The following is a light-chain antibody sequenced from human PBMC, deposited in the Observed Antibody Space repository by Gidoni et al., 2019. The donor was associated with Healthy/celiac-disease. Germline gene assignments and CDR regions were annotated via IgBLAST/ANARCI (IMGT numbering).Light chain of an antibody. Sequence: IQLTQSPSSLSASVGDRVNITCRASQSISSYLNWYQQKPGKAPKLMIYAASSLQSGVPSRFSGSGSGTDFTLTISSLQPEDFATYYCQQSYSTPPTFGQGTRLEIK. J-gene: IGKJ5*01. CDR3: QQSYSTPPT. V-gene: IGKV1-39*01. CDR2: AAS. CDR1: QSISSY.